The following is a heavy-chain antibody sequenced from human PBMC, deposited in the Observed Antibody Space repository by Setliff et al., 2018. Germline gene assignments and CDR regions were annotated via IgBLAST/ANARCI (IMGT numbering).Heavy chain of an antibody. J-gene: IGHJ4*02. D-gene: IGHD2-15*01. CDR2: INLHSGGT. CDR1: GYTFSDYY. CDR3: ARGRIGSTWTGDY. V-gene: IGHV1-2*02. Sequence: ASVKVSCKTSGYTFSDYYIHWVRQAPGQGPEWMGWINLHSGGTNYAQKFQDRVTMTSDTSITTAYMELSSLTSDDRAIYYCARGRIGSTWTGDYWGQGTLVTVSS.